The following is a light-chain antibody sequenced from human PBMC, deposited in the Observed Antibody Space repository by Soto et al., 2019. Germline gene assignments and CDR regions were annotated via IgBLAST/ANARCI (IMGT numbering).Light chain of an antibody. V-gene: IGKV1-39*01. CDR3: QQSLSIPPT. CDR2: AAS. Sequence: DIQMTQSPSSLSASVGDRVTIFCRASRNSATYLNWYQQKPGKAPKRLIFAASSLHSGVPSRFSGSGSGTDFTFTISSLQPEDVATYYCQQSLSIPPTFGQGTKVAIK. J-gene: IGKJ1*01. CDR1: RNSATY.